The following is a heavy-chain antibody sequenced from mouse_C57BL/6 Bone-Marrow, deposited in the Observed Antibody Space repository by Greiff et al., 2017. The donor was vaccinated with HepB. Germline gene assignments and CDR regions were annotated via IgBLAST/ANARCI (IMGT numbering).Heavy chain of an antibody. D-gene: IGHD1-1*01. CDR2: ILPSIGRT. V-gene: IGHV15-2*01. CDR1: DSEVFPIAY. J-gene: IGHJ3*01. Sequence: VQLKESGSELRSPGSSVKLSCKDFDSEVFPIAYMSWVRQKPGHGFEWIGGILPSIGRTIYGEKFEDKAKLDADTLSNTAYLELNSLTSEDSAIYYCARDYYGSSYEAWFAYWGQGTRVTVSA. CDR3: ARDYYGSSYEAWFAY.